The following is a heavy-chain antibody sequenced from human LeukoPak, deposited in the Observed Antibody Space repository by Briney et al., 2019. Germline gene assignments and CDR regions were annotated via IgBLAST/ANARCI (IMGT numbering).Heavy chain of an antibody. CDR1: GGSISSGGYY. Sequence: SETLSLTCTVSGGSISSGGYYWSWIRQHPGKGLEWIGYIYYSGSTYYNPSLKSRVTISVDTSKNQFSLKLSSVTAADTAVYYCAQGSLWFGGCYYYGMDVWGQGTTVTVSS. D-gene: IGHD3-10*01. CDR2: IYYSGST. CDR3: AQGSLWFGGCYYYGMDV. V-gene: IGHV4-31*03. J-gene: IGHJ6*02.